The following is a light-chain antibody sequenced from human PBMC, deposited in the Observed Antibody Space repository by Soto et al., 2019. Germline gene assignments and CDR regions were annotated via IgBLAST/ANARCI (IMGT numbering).Light chain of an antibody. CDR3: MQALQAPLT. J-gene: IGKJ1*01. CDR2: KVS. CDR1: QSLVHSDGIAY. Sequence: DVVMTQSPLSLPVTLGQPASISCRSNQSLVHSDGIAYFSWFQQRPGRSPRRLIYKVSNRDSGVPARFSGSGSGTDFALKISRVEAEDVGVYYCMQALQAPLTFGQGTKVDI. V-gene: IGKV2-30*02.